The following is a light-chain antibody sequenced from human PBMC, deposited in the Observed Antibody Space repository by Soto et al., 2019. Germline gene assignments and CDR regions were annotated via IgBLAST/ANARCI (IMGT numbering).Light chain of an antibody. V-gene: IGLV2-14*01. J-gene: IGLJ2*01. CDR2: DVT. CDR1: SSDVGGYNS. CDR3: SSYTSSSTLGV. Sequence: QSVLTQPASVSGSPGQSITISCTGTSSDVGGYNSVSWCQQHPGKAPKLIISDVTNRPSGVSNRFSGSKSGNTASLTISGLQAEDEADYYCSSYTSSSTLGVFGGGTQLTVL.